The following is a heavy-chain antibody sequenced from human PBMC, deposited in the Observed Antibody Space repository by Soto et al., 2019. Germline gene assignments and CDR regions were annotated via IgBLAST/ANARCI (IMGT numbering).Heavy chain of an antibody. Sequence: VASVKVSCKASGYTFTSYGISWVRQAPGQGLEWMGWISAYNGNTNYAQKLQGRVTMTTDTSTSTAYMELRSLRSDDKAVYYCARGGTIWLGELPTDYWGQGTLVTVSS. CDR3: ARGGTIWLGELPTDY. CDR1: GYTFTSYG. CDR2: ISAYNGNT. V-gene: IGHV1-18*04. D-gene: IGHD3-10*01. J-gene: IGHJ4*02.